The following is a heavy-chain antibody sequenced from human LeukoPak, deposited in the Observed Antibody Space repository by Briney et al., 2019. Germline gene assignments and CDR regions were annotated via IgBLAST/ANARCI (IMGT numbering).Heavy chain of an antibody. V-gene: IGHV4-31*03. CDR3: ARDGYYYDSSGYYGPDAFDI. J-gene: IGHJ3*02. CDR1: GGSISSGGYY. Sequence: SETLSLTCTVSGGSISSGGYYRSWIRQHPGKGLEWIGYIYYSGSTYYNPSLKSRVTISVDTSKNQFSLKLSSVTAADTAVYYCARDGYYYDSSGYYGPDAFDIWGQGTMVTVSS. CDR2: IYYSGST. D-gene: IGHD3-22*01.